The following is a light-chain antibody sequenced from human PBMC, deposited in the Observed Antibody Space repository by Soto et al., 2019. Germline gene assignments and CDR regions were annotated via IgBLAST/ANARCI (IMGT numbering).Light chain of an antibody. CDR1: QSVNNN. CDR3: QEYNTWPWT. Sequence: MTPSPATLSVSPAERAALSCTASQSVNNNVAWSQQKLGQAPRVLIYGASTRATGIPARFTGSGSGTECILTITSLKSEDSAVYYCQEYNTWPWTFGQGTKVEIK. V-gene: IGKV3-15*01. CDR2: GAS. J-gene: IGKJ1*01.